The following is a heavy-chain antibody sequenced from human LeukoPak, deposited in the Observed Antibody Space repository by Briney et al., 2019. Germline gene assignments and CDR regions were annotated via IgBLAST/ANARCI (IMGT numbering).Heavy chain of an antibody. D-gene: IGHD3-3*01. CDR2: INRSGST. Sequence: SETLSLTCAVYGGSFSGYYWSWIRQPPGKGLEWIGEINRSGSTNYNPSLKSRVTISVDTSKNQFSLKLSSVTAADTAVYYCARHSTFFGVVIIKGRVRGPFDYWGQGTLVTVSS. CDR3: ARHSTFFGVVIIKGRVRGPFDY. V-gene: IGHV4-34*01. J-gene: IGHJ4*02. CDR1: GGSFSGYY.